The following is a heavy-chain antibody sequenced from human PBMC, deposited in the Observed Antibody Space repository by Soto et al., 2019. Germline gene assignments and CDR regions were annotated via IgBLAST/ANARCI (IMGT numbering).Heavy chain of an antibody. V-gene: IGHV3-15*01. CDR3: TTDGWLLPTMTFDY. CDR1: GFTFSNAW. D-gene: IGHD2-15*01. Sequence: GGSLRLSCAASGFTFSNAWMSWVRQAPGKGLEWVGRIKSKTDGGTTDYAAPVKGRFTISRDDSKNTLYLQMNSLKTEDTAVYYCTTDGWLLPTMTFDYWGQGTLVTVSS. CDR2: IKSKTDGGTT. J-gene: IGHJ4*02.